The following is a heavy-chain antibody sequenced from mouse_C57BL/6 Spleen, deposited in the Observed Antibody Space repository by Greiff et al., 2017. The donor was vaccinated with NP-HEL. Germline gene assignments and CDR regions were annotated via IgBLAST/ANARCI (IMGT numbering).Heavy chain of an antibody. V-gene: IGHV1-82*01. CDR1: GYAFSSSW. CDR3: ARSSPMDY. J-gene: IGHJ4*01. CDR2: IYPGDGDT. Sequence: VKLMESGPELVKPGASVKISCKASGYAFSSSWMNWVKQRPGKGLEWIGRIYPGDGDTNYNGKFKGKATLTADKSSSTAYMQLSSLTSEDSAVYFCARSSPMDYWGQGTSVTVSS.